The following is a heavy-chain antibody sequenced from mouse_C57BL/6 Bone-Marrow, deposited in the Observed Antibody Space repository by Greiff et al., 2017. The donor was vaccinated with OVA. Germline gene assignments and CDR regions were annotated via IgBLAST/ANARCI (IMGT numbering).Heavy chain of an antibody. CDR2: INPGSGGT. CDR1: GYAFTNYL. V-gene: IGHV1-54*01. J-gene: IGHJ4*01. CDR3: ARPLFYYSNYVEAMDY. D-gene: IGHD2-5*01. Sequence: QVQLKESGAELVRPGTSVKVSCKASGYAFTNYLIEWVKQRPGQGLEWIGVINPGSGGTNYNEKFKGKATLTADKASSTAYMQLSSLTSEDSAVYFCARPLFYYSNYVEAMDYWGQGTSVTVSS.